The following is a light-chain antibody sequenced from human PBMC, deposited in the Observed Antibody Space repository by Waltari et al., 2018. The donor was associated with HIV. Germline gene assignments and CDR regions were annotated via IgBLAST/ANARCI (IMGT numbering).Light chain of an antibody. Sequence: QSVLSQPPSASGTPGQRVTFSCSGSSSNIGTNNSYLYQQLPGTATTLLIYRNDQRPSGVPDRFSGSKSGTSASLVISGLRSEDEADYYCASRDDSLSVHVIFGGGTKLTVL. J-gene: IGLJ2*01. CDR2: RND. V-gene: IGLV1-47*01. CDR1: SSNIGTNN. CDR3: ASRDDSLSVHVI.